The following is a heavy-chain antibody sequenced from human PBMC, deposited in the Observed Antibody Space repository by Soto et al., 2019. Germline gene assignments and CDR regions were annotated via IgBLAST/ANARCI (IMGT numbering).Heavy chain of an antibody. J-gene: IGHJ6*02. CDR3: ARAGYCTNGVCRSMDV. CDR1: GYTFTSYG. Sequence: ASLKVSCKASGYTFTSYGISWVRQAPGQGLEWMGWISAYNGNTNYAQKLQGRVTMTTDTSTSTAYMELRSLRSDDTAVYYCARAGYCTNGVCRSMDVWGQGTTVTVS. V-gene: IGHV1-18*01. CDR2: ISAYNGNT. D-gene: IGHD2-8*01.